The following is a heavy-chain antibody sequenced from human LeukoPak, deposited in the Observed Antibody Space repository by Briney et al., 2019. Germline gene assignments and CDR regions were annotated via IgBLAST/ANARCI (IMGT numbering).Heavy chain of an antibody. CDR3: AKDHDTRSSDYYYYYMDV. D-gene: IGHD6-6*01. CDR1: GFTFSRYD. Sequence: GGSLRLSCAASGFTFSRYDLSWVRQAPGKGLECVSTISRGVGSTYYADSVKGRFTISRDNSKNTLYLQMNSLRPEDTAVYYCAKDHDTRSSDYYYYYMDVWGKGTTVTVSS. J-gene: IGHJ6*03. CDR2: ISRGVGST. V-gene: IGHV3-23*01.